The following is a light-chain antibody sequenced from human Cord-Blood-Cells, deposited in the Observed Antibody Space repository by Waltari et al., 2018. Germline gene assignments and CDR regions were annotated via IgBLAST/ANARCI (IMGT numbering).Light chain of an antibody. CDR3: QSYDSSNWV. CDR2: EDN. Sequence: NFMLTPPHSVSESPGKTVTISCTRSSGSIASHYVQWYQHRPGSSPTTVIYEDNQRPSGVPDRFSGSIDSSSNSASLTISGLKTEDEADYYCQSYDSSNWVFGGGTKLTVL. J-gene: IGLJ3*02. V-gene: IGLV6-57*01. CDR1: SGSIASHY.